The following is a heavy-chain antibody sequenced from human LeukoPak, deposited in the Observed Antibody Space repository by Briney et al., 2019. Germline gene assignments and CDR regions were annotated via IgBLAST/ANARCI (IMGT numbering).Heavy chain of an antibody. CDR3: AGGITGTTMAY. Sequence: PSETLSLTCTVSGGSISSYYWSWIRQPPGKGLEWIGYIYYSGSTNYSPSLKSRVTISVDTSKNQFSLKLSSVTAADMAVYYCAGGITGTTMAYWGQGTLVTVSS. CDR2: IYYSGST. CDR1: GGSISSYY. D-gene: IGHD1-7*01. J-gene: IGHJ4*02. V-gene: IGHV4-59*01.